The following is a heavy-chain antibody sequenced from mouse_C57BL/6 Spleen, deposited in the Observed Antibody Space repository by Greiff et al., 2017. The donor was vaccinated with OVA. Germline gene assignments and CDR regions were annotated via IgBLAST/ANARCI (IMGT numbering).Heavy chain of an antibody. D-gene: IGHD2-4*01. V-gene: IGHV1-64*01. CDR2: IHPSSGST. CDR1: GYTFTSYW. Sequence: QVHVKQPGAELVKPGASVKLSCKASGYTFTSYWMHWVKQRPGQGLEWIGMIHPSSGSTNYNEKFKSKATLTVDTSSSTAYMQLSSLTSEDSAVYYCARVSYYDCDGYFDDWGTGTTVTVSA. CDR3: ARVSYYDCDGYFDD. J-gene: IGHJ1*03.